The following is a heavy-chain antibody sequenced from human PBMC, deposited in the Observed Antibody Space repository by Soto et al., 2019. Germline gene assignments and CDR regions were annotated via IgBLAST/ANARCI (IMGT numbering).Heavy chain of an antibody. J-gene: IGHJ4*02. CDR3: ASRDPGTSVDY. CDR2: IYRTGST. D-gene: IGHD1-7*01. Sequence: XETLSLTCAVSGCSFTSNNWWTWVRQPPGQGLEWIGEIYRTGSTNYNPSLKSRVTISLDKSENQFSLKVTSLTAADTAVYYCASRDPGTSVDYWGQGTLVTVSS. CDR1: GCSFTSNNW. V-gene: IGHV4-4*02.